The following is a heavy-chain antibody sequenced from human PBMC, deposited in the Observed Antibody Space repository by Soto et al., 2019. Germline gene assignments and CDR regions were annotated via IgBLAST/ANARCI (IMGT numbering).Heavy chain of an antibody. CDR1: GGSISSSSYY. V-gene: IGHV4-39*01. Sequence: QLQLQESGPGLVKPSETLSLTCTVSGGSISSSSYYWGWIRQPPGQGLEWIGSIYYSGSTYYNPSLKSRVTISVDTSKNQFSLKLSSVTAADTAVYYCARLWYSGSYYYFDYWGQGTLVTVSS. J-gene: IGHJ4*02. CDR3: ARLWYSGSYYYFDY. D-gene: IGHD1-26*01. CDR2: IYYSGST.